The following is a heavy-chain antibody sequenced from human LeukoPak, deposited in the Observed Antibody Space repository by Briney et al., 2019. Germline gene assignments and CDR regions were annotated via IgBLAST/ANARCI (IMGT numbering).Heavy chain of an antibody. CDR1: GVSISSYY. CDR3: ARLHVRGWFDP. J-gene: IGHJ5*02. CDR2: IYYSGST. V-gene: IGHV4-59*01. Sequence: SETLSLTCTGSGVSISSYYWSWIRQPPGKGLEWIGYIYYSGSTNYNPSLKSRVTISVDTSKNQFSLKLSSVTAADTAVYYCARLHVRGWFDPWGQGTLVTVSS. D-gene: IGHD2/OR15-2a*01.